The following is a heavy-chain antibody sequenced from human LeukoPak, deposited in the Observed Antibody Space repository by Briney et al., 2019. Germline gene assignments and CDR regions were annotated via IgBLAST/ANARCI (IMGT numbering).Heavy chain of an antibody. CDR3: AREGQQLKHFDY. J-gene: IGHJ4*02. Sequence: VASVKVSCKASGNTFIGYWIHWVRQAPGQGLERMGAINPRGDATIGAQKFQGRVTTTRDTSASTVYIELSSLRSEDTAVYYCAREGQQLKHFDYWGQGTLVTVSS. CDR2: INPRGDAT. D-gene: IGHD1-1*01. CDR1: GNTFIGYW. V-gene: IGHV1-46*01.